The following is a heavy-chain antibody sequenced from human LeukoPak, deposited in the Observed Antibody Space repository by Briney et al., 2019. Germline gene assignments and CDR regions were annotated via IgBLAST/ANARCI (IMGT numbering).Heavy chain of an antibody. D-gene: IGHD4-17*01. J-gene: IGHJ4*02. CDR1: GGTFSSYA. CDR3: ALDYGDALIIV. Sequence: ASVKVSCKASGGTFSSYAISWVRQAPGQGLEWMGGIIPIFDTANYAQKFQGRVTITADESTSTAYMELSSLRSEDTAVYYCALDYGDALIIVWGQGTLVTVSS. V-gene: IGHV1-69*13. CDR2: IIPIFDTA.